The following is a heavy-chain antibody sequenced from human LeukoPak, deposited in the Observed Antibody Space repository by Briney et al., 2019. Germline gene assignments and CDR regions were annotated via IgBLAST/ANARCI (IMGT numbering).Heavy chain of an antibody. D-gene: IGHD3-22*01. CDR3: ARRVWYYDRSAFDI. CDR1: GGSISSYD. V-gene: IGHV4-59*08. Sequence: SETLSLTCTVSGGSISSYDWSWIRQPPGKGLEWVGYIYYGGSTNYNPSLKSRVTISVDTFKNQFSLKLSSVTAADTAVYFCARRVWYYDRSAFDIWGQGTMVTVSS. J-gene: IGHJ3*02. CDR2: IYYGGST.